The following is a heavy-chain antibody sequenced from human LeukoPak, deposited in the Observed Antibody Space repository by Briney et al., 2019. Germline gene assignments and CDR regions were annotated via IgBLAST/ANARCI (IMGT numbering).Heavy chain of an antibody. CDR1: GFTFSAYA. CDR2: ISISGGST. D-gene: IGHD2-15*01. CDR3: AKGEGGSCSSSSCSTYFDY. V-gene: IGHV3-23*01. Sequence: PRGSPRLSCAASGFTFSAYAMTWVRQAPRKGLEWVSHISISGGSTYYADSVKGRFIISRDNSKNTLYLQMNSLRAEDTAVYYCAKGEGGSCSSSSCSTYFDYWGQGTLVTVSS. J-gene: IGHJ4*02.